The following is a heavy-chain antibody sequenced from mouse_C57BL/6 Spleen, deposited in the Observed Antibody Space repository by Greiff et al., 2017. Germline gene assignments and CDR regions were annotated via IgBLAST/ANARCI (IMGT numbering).Heavy chain of an antibody. CDR2: IHPNSGST. CDR1: GYTFTSYW. CDR3: ARGGYYGSSSYFDY. J-gene: IGHJ2*01. Sequence: VQLQQSGAELVKPGASVKLSCKASGYTFTSYWMHWVKQRPGQGLEWIGMIHPNSGSTNYNEKFKSKATLTVDKSSSTAYMQLSSLTSEDSAVYYCARGGYYGSSSYFDYWGQGTTLTVSS. D-gene: IGHD1-1*01. V-gene: IGHV1-64*01.